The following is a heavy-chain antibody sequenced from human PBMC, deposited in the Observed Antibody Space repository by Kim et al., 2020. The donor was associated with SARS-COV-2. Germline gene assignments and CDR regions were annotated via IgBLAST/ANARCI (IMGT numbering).Heavy chain of an antibody. V-gene: IGHV4-39*01. CDR3: VRRRGYSYYGMDV. D-gene: IGHD5-18*01. J-gene: IGHJ6*02. CDR2: IYYTGST. Sequence: SETLSLTCTVSGGSISSSGHYWGWIRQPPGKGLEWIGSIYYTGSTYYNPSLKSRVTISVDTSENQFSLKLSSLTAADTAVYYCVRRRGYSYYGMDVWGQGTTVTVSS. CDR1: GGSISSSGHY.